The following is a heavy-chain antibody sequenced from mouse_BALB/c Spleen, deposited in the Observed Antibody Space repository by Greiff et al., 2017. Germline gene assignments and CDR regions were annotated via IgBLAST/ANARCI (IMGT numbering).Heavy chain of an antibody. Sequence: VQLKQSGPELVKPGASVKIPCKASGYTFTDYNMDWVKQSHGKSLEWIGDINPNNGGTIYNQKFKGKATLTVDKSSSTAYMELRSLTSEDTAVYYCARYEIHYYGYRYFDVWGAGTTVTVSS. CDR1: GYTFTDYN. CDR3: ARYEIHYYGYRYFDV. CDR2: INPNNGGT. V-gene: IGHV1-18*01. D-gene: IGHD1-2*01. J-gene: IGHJ1*01.